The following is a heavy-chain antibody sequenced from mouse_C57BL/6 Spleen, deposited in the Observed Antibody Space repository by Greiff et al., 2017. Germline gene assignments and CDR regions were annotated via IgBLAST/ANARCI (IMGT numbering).Heavy chain of an antibody. J-gene: IGHJ1*03. CDR2: SRNKANDYTT. Sequence: EVKLVESGGGLVQSGRSLRLSCATSGFTFSDFYMEWVRQAPGKGLEWIAASRNKANDYTTEYSASVKGRFIVSRDTSQSILYLQMNALRAEDTAIYYCARVGSSYLYWYFDVWGTGTTVTVSS. D-gene: IGHD1-1*01. CDR3: ARVGSSYLYWYFDV. CDR1: GFTFSDFY. V-gene: IGHV7-1*01.